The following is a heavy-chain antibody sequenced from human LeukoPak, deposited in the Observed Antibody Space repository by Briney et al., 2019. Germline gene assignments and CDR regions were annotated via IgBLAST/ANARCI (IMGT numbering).Heavy chain of an antibody. CDR3: ARGQIVVVVAGPYYYYYMDV. Sequence: PSETLSLTRAVYGGSFSGYYWSWIRQPPGKGLEWIGEVNHSGSTNYNPFLKSRVTISVDTSKSQFSLKLSSVTAADTAVYYCARGQIVVVVAGPYYYYYMDVWGKGTTVTVSS. CDR1: GGSFSGYY. D-gene: IGHD2-15*01. CDR2: VNHSGST. J-gene: IGHJ6*03. V-gene: IGHV4-34*01.